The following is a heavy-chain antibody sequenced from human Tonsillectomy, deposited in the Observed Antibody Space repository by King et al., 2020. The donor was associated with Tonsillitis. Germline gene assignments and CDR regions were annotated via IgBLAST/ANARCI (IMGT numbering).Heavy chain of an antibody. CDR2: IYYSGSTRGST. D-gene: IGHD5-12*01. V-gene: IGHV4-59*01. CDR3: AREGDGYEYGSFDY. Sequence: QLQESGPGLVKPSETLSLTCTVSGGSISSYFWSWIRQPPGKGLEWIGYIYYSGSTRGSTNYNPSLKSRVTISVDTSKNQFALKLSSVTAADTAVYYWAREGDGYEYGSFDYWGQGTLVTVSS. J-gene: IGHJ4*02. CDR1: GGSISSYF.